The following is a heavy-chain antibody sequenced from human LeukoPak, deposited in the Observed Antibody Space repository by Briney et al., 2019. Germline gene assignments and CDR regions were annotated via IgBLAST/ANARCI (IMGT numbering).Heavy chain of an antibody. Sequence: PGGSLRLSCAASGFTFSSFAMSWVRQAPGKGLEWVSAISGSGGSTYYADSVKGRFTISRDNSKNTVLLQMDSLRAEDTAIYYCAKRSGVYSDNSGVFDYWGQGSLVTVSS. CDR1: GFTFSSFA. CDR3: AKRSGVYSDNSGVFDY. D-gene: IGHD4-11*01. CDR2: ISGSGGST. J-gene: IGHJ4*02. V-gene: IGHV3-23*01.